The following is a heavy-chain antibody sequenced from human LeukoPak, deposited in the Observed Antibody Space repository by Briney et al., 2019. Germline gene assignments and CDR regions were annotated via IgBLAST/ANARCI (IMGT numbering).Heavy chain of an antibody. CDR1: GGSISSYY. Sequence: PSETLSLTCTVSGGSISSYYWSWIRQPPGKGLEWIGEINHSGSTNYNPSLKSRVTISVDTSKNQFSLKLSSVTAADTAVYYCASSTTIFGYYYYGMDVWGQGTTVTVSS. CDR2: INHSGST. V-gene: IGHV4-34*01. D-gene: IGHD3-3*01. J-gene: IGHJ6*02. CDR3: ASSTTIFGYYYYGMDV.